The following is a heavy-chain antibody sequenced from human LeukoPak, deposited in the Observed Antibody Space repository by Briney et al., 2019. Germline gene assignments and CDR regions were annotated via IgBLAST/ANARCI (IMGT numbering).Heavy chain of an antibody. J-gene: IGHJ4*02. CDR2: MYSSGST. CDR1: GGSIKSYY. CDR3: ARGGKATVVTM. Sequence: AETLSLTCTVSGGSIKSYYWTRIRQSAGKELEWIGRMYSSGSTNYNPSLKSRVSMSVDTSKNQFSVKLTSVTAADTAVYYCARGGKATVVTMWGQGILVTVSS. V-gene: IGHV4-4*07. D-gene: IGHD4-23*01.